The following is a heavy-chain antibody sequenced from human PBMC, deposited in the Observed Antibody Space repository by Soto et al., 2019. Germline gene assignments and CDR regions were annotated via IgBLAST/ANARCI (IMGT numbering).Heavy chain of an antibody. V-gene: IGHV1-46*01. Sequence: QVQLVQSGAEVKKPGASVKVSCKASGYTFTSYYMHWVRQAPGKGLEWMGIINPSGGSTSYAQKFQGRVTMTRDTSTSTVYMELSSLRSEDTAVYYSARGVQSIAVGTADAFDIWGQGTLVTVSS. CDR1: GYTFTSYY. CDR3: ARGVQSIAVGTADAFDI. D-gene: IGHD6-19*01. J-gene: IGHJ3*02. CDR2: INPSGGST.